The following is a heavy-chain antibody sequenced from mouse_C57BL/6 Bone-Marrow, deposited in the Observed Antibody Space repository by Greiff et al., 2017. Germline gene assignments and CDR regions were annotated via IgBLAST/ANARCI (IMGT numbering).Heavy chain of an antibody. V-gene: IGHV1-49*01. Sequence: LKQSGAELVKPGSSVKLSCKDSYFAFMASAMHWVKQRHGHGLEWIGYFTMYSDATEYSENFKGKATLTAYTSSSTAYMKLSSLASEDSAVYYCARFDDNDDQRGQGTLVTVSA. CDR2: FTMYSDAT. J-gene: IGHJ3*01. CDR3: ARFDDNDDQ. D-gene: IGHD2-4*01. CDR1: YFAFMASA.